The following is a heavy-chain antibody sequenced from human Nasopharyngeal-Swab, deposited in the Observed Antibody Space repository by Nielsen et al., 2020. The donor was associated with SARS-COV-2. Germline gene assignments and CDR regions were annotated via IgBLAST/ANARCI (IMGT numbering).Heavy chain of an antibody. D-gene: IGHD3-22*01. Sequence: GGSRRLSCVASGFTFGNYWMHWVREVPGKGLVWVSHINADGSSTTYADSVKGRFTISRDNAKNTLFLQMDNLRAEDTAVYYCTRLTYYYDSSSGGWGQGTLVTVSS. J-gene: IGHJ4*02. V-gene: IGHV3-74*01. CDR1: GFTFGNYW. CDR2: INADGSST. CDR3: TRLTYYYDSSSGG.